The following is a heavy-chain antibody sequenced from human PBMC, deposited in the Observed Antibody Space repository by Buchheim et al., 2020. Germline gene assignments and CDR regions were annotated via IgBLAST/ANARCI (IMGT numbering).Heavy chain of an antibody. CDR3: ARVNDYNYESFDV. CDR2: IHSDGSTT. Sequence: VQLVESGGGVVQPGRSLRLSCAASGFSFSNYWMHWVRQIPGEGLAWVSRIHSDGSTTAYADFVNGRFTISSDNAKNTLFLQMNNLRVEDSAVYFCARVNDYNYESFDVWG. CDR1: GFSFSNYW. V-gene: IGHV3-74*02. D-gene: IGHD5-24*01. J-gene: IGHJ3*01.